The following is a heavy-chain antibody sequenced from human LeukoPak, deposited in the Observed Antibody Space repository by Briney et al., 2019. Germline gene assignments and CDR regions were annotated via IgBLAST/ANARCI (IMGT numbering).Heavy chain of an antibody. CDR3: AKAPTTVGGEAY. V-gene: IGHV3-33*06. Sequence: QPGRSLRLSCAASGFTFSSYGMHWVRQAPGKGLEWVAVIWYDENYKYYADSVKGRFTTSRDNSKNTLYLQMNSLRVEDTAVYYCAKAPTTVGGEAYWGQGTLVTVSS. CDR2: IWYDENYK. J-gene: IGHJ4*02. CDR1: GFTFSSYG. D-gene: IGHD4-17*01.